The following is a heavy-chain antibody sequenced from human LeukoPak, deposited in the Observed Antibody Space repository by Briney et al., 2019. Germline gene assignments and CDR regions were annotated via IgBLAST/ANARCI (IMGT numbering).Heavy chain of an antibody. CDR3: ARADVDSFDAFDI. J-gene: IGHJ3*02. D-gene: IGHD5-12*01. CDR1: GGSISSGGYY. Sequence: PSETLSLTCTVSGGSISSGGYYWSWIRQHPGKGLEWLGYIYYSGSTYYNLSLKSRVTISVDTSKNQFSLKLSSVTAADTAVYYCARADVDSFDAFDIWGQGTMVTVSS. V-gene: IGHV4-31*03. CDR2: IYYSGST.